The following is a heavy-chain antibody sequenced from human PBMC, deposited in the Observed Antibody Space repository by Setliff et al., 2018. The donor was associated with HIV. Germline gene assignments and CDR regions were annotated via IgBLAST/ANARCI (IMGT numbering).Heavy chain of an antibody. CDR2: IWYDANNK. Sequence: PGGSLRLSCAASGFTFSNYGMHWVRQAPGKGLEWVAVIWYDANNKYYADSVKGRFTISRDNSKNTVFLQMNSLRAEDTAVYFCAKHHYCSGSSCSYDFWGRGTLVTVSS. CDR1: GFTFSNYG. V-gene: IGHV3-33*06. J-gene: IGHJ4*02. CDR3: AKHHYCSGSSCSYDF. D-gene: IGHD2-15*01.